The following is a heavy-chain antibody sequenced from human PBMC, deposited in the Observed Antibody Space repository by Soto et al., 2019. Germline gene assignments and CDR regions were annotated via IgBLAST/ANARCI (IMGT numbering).Heavy chain of an antibody. J-gene: IGHJ6*02. D-gene: IGHD3-16*01. CDR2: INPSGGST. V-gene: IGHV1-46*01. CDR3: AREIYTYGHLGSGLDV. CDR1: GYIFTRYY. Sequence: QVQVVQSGAQVKKPGASVKVSCKASGYIFTRYYMHWVRQAPGQGLEWMGMINPSGGSTSYAQKFQGKVTMTWDTYTSTIYMGLSCMRSVDTSVYYCAREIYTYGHLGSGLDVWGQGTTVTVSS.